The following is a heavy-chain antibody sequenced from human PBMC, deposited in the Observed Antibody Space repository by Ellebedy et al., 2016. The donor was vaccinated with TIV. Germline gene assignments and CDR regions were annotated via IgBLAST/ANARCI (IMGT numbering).Heavy chain of an antibody. CDR3: ARDKYCSGGSCYSNAHYYYYGMDV. D-gene: IGHD2-15*01. CDR1: GYTFTSYG. CDR2: ISAYNGNT. V-gene: IGHV1-18*01. J-gene: IGHJ6*02. Sequence: AASVKVSCKASGYTFTSYGISWVRQAPGQGLEWMGWISAYNGNTNYAQKLQGRVTMTTDTSTSTAYMELSSLRSEDTAVYYCARDKYCSGGSCYSNAHYYYYGMDVWGQGTTVTVSS.